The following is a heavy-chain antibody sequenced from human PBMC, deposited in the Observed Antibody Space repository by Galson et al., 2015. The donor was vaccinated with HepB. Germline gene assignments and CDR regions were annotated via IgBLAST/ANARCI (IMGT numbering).Heavy chain of an antibody. V-gene: IGHV3-21*01. J-gene: IGHJ6*03. D-gene: IGHD4-11*01. Sequence: SLRLSCAASGFTFSTYSMNWVRQAPGQGLEWVSSISGSRNSIYYADSVKGRFTISRDNAKNSLYLQMSSLRADDTAVYYCARSSNPMSYYFYYMDVWGKGTTVTVSS. CDR1: GFTFSTYS. CDR2: ISGSRNSI. CDR3: ARSSNPMSYYFYYMDV.